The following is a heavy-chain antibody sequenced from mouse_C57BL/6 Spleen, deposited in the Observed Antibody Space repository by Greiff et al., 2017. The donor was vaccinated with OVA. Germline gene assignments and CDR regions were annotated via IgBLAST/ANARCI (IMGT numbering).Heavy chain of an antibody. V-gene: IGHV14-2*01. CDR2: IDPEDGET. Sequence: VQLQQSGAELVKPGASVKLSCTASGFNIKDYYMHWVKQRTEQGLEWIGRIDPEDGETKYAPKFQGKATITADKSSNTAYLQLRSLTSEDTAVYYCAPIYYYGSSYVGGAMDYWGQGTSVTVSS. CDR1: GFNIKDYY. CDR3: APIYYYGSSYVGGAMDY. J-gene: IGHJ4*01. D-gene: IGHD1-1*01.